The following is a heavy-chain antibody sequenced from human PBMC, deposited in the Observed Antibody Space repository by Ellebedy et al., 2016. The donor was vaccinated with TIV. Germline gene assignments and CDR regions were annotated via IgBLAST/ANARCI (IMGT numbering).Heavy chain of an antibody. J-gene: IGHJ6*02. V-gene: IGHV1-2*02. D-gene: IGHD5-18*01. CDR2: INPDIGVT. CDR1: GYTFTGYY. CDR3: ARAQAMVKYYGMDV. Sequence: ASVKVSCXASGYTFTGYYMHWVRQAPGQGLEWMGWINPDIGVTNSAQRFQGRVTMTRDTSIYTAYMEVSSLRSDDTVVYYCARAQAMVKYYGMDVWGQGTTVTVSS.